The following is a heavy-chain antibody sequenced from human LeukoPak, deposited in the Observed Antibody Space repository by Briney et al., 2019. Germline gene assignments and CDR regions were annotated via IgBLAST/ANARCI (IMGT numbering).Heavy chain of an antibody. CDR1: GYTLTELS. D-gene: IGHD3-3*01. CDR3: ATMSGYYPIYYFDF. Sequence: ASVKVSCKVSGYTLTELSMHWVRQAPGKGLEWMGGFDPEDGETIYAQKFQGRVTMTEDTSTDTAYMELSSLRSEDTAVYYCATMSGYYPIYYFDFWGQGTLVTVSS. CDR2: FDPEDGET. J-gene: IGHJ4*02. V-gene: IGHV1-24*01.